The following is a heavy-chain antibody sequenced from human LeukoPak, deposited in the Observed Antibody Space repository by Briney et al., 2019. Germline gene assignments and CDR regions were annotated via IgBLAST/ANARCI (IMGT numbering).Heavy chain of an antibody. CDR2: ISYSGNT. J-gene: IGHJ4*02. D-gene: IGHD3-22*01. CDR1: GGSISSYY. CDR3: ASLAYYDSSGYLYY. Sequence: PSETLSLTCTVAGGSISSYYLSWIRQPPGKGLEWIGYISYSGNTNYNPFLKSRVTISIDTSKNQFSLKLSSVTAADTAVYYCASLAYYDSSGYLYYWGQGTLVTVSS. V-gene: IGHV4-59*01.